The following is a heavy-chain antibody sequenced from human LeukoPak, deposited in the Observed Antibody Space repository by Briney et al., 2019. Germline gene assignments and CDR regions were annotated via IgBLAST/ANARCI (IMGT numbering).Heavy chain of an antibody. Sequence: HPGGSLRLSCAASGFTFSSYAMSWVRQAPGKGLEWVSVISGSGGRTHYADSVKGRFTISRDNSTNTLYLQMNSLRAEDTAVYYCAKAGIAVAGSYFDYWGQGTLVTVSS. CDR1: GFTFSSYA. V-gene: IGHV3-23*01. D-gene: IGHD6-19*01. CDR3: AKAGIAVAGSYFDY. CDR2: ISGSGGRT. J-gene: IGHJ4*02.